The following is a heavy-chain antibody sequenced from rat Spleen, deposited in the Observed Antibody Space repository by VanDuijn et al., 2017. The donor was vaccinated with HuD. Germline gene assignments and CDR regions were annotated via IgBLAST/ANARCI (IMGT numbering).Heavy chain of an antibody. CDR3: SGSRVPWYLDF. Sequence: EVQLVESGGGLVQPGGSLKLSCAASGFTFSNYGMHWIRQAPTEGLEWVASISPSGGGTYYRDSVKGRFTISRDNAKSTLYLQMNSLKSEDAASYYCSGSRVPWYLDFWGPGTMVTVSS. V-gene: IGHV5-19*01. J-gene: IGHJ1*01. CDR1: GFTFSNYG. D-gene: IGHD1-11*01. CDR2: ISPSGGGT.